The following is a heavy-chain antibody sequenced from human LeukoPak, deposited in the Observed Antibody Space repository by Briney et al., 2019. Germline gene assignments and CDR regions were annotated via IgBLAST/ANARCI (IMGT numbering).Heavy chain of an antibody. J-gene: IGHJ4*02. CDR2: INHSGST. CDR1: GGSFSGYY. V-gene: IGHV4-34*01. CDR3: AKGTKDYYGSGSFYLSRDHFISR. D-gene: IGHD3-10*01. Sequence: SETLSLTCAVYGGSFSGYYWSWIRQPPGKGLEWIGEINHSGSTNYNPSLKSRVTISVDTSKNQFSLTLSSVTAADTAVYYCAKGTKDYYGSGSFYLSRDHFISRWGQGTLVTVSS.